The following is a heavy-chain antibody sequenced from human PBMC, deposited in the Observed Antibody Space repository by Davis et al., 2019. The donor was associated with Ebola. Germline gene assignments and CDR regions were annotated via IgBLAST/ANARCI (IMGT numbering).Heavy chain of an antibody. CDR1: GFTFSDYS. D-gene: IGHD5-24*01. J-gene: IGHJ4*02. Sequence: GGSLRLSCAASGFTFSDYSIIWVRQAPGRGLEWVSFITSSSTFIYYADSVKGRFTISRDNAKNSLSLQMNSLRAEDTAVYFCSRVGDGYSFDYWGQGTLVTVSS. CDR3: SRVGDGYSFDY. CDR2: ITSSSTFI. V-gene: IGHV3-21*01.